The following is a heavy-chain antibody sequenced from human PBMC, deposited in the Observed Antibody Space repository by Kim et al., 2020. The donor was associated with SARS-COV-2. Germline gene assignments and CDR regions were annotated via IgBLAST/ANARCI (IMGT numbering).Heavy chain of an antibody. CDR1: GFTFSSYS. D-gene: IGHD4-17*01. Sequence: GGSLRLSCAASGFTFSSYSMNWVRQAPGKGLEWVSYISSSSSTIYYADSVKGRFTISRDNAKNSLYLQMNSLRDEDTAVYYCARVRRDYGGKGGVDYWGQGTLVTVSS. CDR2: ISSSSSTI. CDR3: ARVRRDYGGKGGVDY. J-gene: IGHJ4*02. V-gene: IGHV3-48*02.